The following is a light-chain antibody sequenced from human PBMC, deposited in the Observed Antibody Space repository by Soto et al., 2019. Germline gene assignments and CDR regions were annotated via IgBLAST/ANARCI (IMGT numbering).Light chain of an antibody. CDR3: QQFNSYPSSLVTGT. CDR1: QGISSA. J-gene: IGKJ2*01. V-gene: IGKV1-13*02. Sequence: AIQLTQSPSSLSASVGDRVTITCRASQGISSALAWYQQKPGKAPKLLIYDASSLESGVPSRFSGSGSGTDFTLTISSLQPEDFATYYCQQFNSYPSSLVTGTFGQGTKLEIK. CDR2: DAS.